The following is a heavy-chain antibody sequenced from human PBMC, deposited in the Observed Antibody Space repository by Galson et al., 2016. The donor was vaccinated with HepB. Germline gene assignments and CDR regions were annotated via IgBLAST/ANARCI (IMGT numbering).Heavy chain of an antibody. V-gene: IGHV4-59*08. CDR1: GGSISSHY. CDR3: ARYGSGRDYYYYYGMDV. Sequence: SETLSLTCTVSGGSISSHYWSWIRQPPGKGLEWIGYIYYSGSTYYNPSLKSRVTISVDTSKNQFSLKLSSVTAADTAVYYCARYGSGRDYYYYYGMDVWGQGTTVTVSS. CDR2: IYYSGST. J-gene: IGHJ6*02. D-gene: IGHD3-10*01.